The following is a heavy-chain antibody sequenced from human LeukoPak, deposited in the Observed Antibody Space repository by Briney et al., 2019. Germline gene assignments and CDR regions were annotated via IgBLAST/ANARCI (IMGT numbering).Heavy chain of an antibody. J-gene: IGHJ4*02. CDR1: GFTFSSYG. CDR3: AKDRGSIAAGGSDY. CDR2: ISYDGSNK. D-gene: IGHD6-13*01. Sequence: PGGSLRLSCAASGFTFSSYGMHWVRQAPGKGLEWVAVISYDGSNKYHADSVKGRFTISRDNSKNTLYLQMNSLRAEDTAVYYCAKDRGSIAAGGSDYWGQGTLATVSS. V-gene: IGHV3-30*18.